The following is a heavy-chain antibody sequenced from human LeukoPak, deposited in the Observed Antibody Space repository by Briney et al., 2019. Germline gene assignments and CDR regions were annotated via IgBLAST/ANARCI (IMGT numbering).Heavy chain of an antibody. J-gene: IGHJ4*01. Sequence: SETLSLTCTVSGGSINGYYWSWTRQPPGRGLEYIGHIYHNGNTDYNPSLKSRVTISVDTSKNQFSLNLNSLTAADTAVYYCARWYCSSGTCYYLDYWGHGTLVTVSS. CDR2: IYHNGNT. D-gene: IGHD2-2*01. CDR3: ARWYCSSGTCYYLDY. CDR1: GGSINGYY. V-gene: IGHV4-59*01.